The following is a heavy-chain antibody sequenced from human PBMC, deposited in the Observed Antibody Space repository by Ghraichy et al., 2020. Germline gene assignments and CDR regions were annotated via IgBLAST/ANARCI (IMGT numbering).Heavy chain of an antibody. CDR2: IIPILGIA. D-gene: IGHD5-12*01. Sequence: SVKVSCKASGGTFSSYTISWVRQAPGQGLEWMGRIIPILGIANYAQKFQGRVTITADKSTSTAYMELSSLRSEDTAVYYCARDPSGYDPEPYYGMDVWGQGTTVTVSS. CDR3: ARDPSGYDPEPYYGMDV. J-gene: IGHJ6*02. V-gene: IGHV1-69*04. CDR1: GGTFSSYT.